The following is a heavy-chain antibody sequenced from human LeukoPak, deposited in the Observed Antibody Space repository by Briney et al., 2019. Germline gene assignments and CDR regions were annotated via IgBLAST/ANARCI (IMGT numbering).Heavy chain of an antibody. D-gene: IGHD3-3*01. Sequence: GGSLRLSCAASGFTFSSYGMHWVRQAPGKGLEWVAVISYDGSNKYYADSVKGRFTISRDNSKNTLYLQMSSLRAEDTAVYYCAKDHRPIFHYYGMDVWGQGTTVTVSS. J-gene: IGHJ6*02. V-gene: IGHV3-30*18. CDR3: AKDHRPIFHYYGMDV. CDR1: GFTFSSYG. CDR2: ISYDGSNK.